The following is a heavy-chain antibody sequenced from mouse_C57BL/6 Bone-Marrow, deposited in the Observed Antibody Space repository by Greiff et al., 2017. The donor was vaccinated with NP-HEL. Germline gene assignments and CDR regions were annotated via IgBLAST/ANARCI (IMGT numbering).Heavy chain of an antibody. V-gene: IGHV2-2*01. CDR2: IWSGGST. D-gene: IGHD2-1*01. CDR1: GFSLTSYG. Sequence: QVHVKQSGPGLVQPSQSLSIPCTVSGFSLTSYGVHWVRQSPGKGLEWLGVIWSGGSTDYNAAFISRLSISKDNSKSQVFFKMNSLQADDTAIYYCARNLLWLLLTAYAMDYWGQGTSVTVSS. CDR3: ARNLLWLLLTAYAMDY. J-gene: IGHJ4*01.